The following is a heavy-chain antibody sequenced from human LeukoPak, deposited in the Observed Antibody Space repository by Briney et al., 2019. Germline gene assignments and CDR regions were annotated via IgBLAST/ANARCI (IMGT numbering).Heavy chain of an antibody. Sequence: ASVKVSCKASGYTFTGYYMHWVRQAPGQGLEWMGWINPNSGGTNYAQKFQGRVTMTRDTSISTAYMELSRLRSDDTAVYYCARDFTGTWIQLWLPYYYYYMDVWGKGTTVTVSS. CDR1: GYTFTGYY. CDR3: ARDFTGTWIQLWLPYYYYYMDV. J-gene: IGHJ6*03. D-gene: IGHD5-18*01. CDR2: INPNSGGT. V-gene: IGHV1-2*02.